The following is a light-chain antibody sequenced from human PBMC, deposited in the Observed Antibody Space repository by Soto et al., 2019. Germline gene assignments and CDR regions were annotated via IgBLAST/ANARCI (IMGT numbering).Light chain of an antibody. V-gene: IGLV1-40*01. Sequence: QSALTQPHSVSGAPGQRVTISCTGSSSNIGAGYDVHWYQQLPGTAPKLLIYGNSNRPSGVPDRFSGSKSGTSASLAITGLQAEDEADYDCQSYDSSLSGSGVVFGVGTKLTVL. CDR3: QSYDSSLSGSGVV. CDR1: SSNIGAGYD. CDR2: GNS. J-gene: IGLJ2*01.